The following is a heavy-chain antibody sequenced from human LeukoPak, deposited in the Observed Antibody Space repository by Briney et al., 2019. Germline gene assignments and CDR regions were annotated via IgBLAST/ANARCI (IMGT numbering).Heavy chain of an antibody. V-gene: IGHV3-23*01. J-gene: IGHJ4*02. D-gene: IGHD6-13*01. Sequence: GGSLRLSCAASGFIFSTYAMNWVRQAPGKGLEWVSAISGSGGSTYYADSVKGRFTISRDNSKNTLYLQMNSLRAEDTAVYYCAKLKFYIGAPVVDYWGQGTLVTVSS. CDR3: AKLKFYIGAPVVDY. CDR1: GFIFSTYA. CDR2: ISGSGGST.